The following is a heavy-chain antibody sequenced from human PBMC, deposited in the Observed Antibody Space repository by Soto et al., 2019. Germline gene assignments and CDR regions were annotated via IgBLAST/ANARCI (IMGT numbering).Heavy chain of an antibody. CDR1: GGSFTYT. Sequence: QMHLVQSGAKVKKPGSSVKVSCKASGGSFTYTLSWVRQAPGQGLEWMGGIIPIFGTTNYAQKIQGRVTITADESTKTAYMELSTLRSEDTGVYYCARLHSHGTYGMDVWGQGTTVTVSS. CDR3: ARLHSHGTYGMDV. J-gene: IGHJ6*02. CDR2: IIPIFGTT. D-gene: IGHD5-18*01. V-gene: IGHV1-69*01.